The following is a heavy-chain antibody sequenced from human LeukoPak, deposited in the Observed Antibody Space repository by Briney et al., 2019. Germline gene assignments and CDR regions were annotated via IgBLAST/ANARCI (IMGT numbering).Heavy chain of an antibody. CDR1: GFTFSSYA. CDR3: ARSTAKKWEGYFDL. D-gene: IGHD1-26*01. J-gene: IGHJ2*01. V-gene: IGHV3-23*01. CDR2: ISGSGGST. Sequence: GGSLRLSCAASGFTFSSYAMSWVRQAPGKGLEWVSAISGSGGSTYYADSVKGRFTISRDNAKNSLYLQMNSLRAEDTAVYYCARSTAKKWEGYFDLWGRGTLVTVSS.